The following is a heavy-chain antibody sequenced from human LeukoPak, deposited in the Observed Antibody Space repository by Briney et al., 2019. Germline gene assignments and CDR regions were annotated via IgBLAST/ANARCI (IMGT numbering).Heavy chain of an antibody. CDR2: ISYDGSNK. J-gene: IGHJ4*02. CDR1: GFTLSSYA. D-gene: IGHD3-3*01. Sequence: PGGSLRLSCAASGFTLSSYAMHWVRQAPGKGLEWVAVISYDGSNKYYADSVKGRFTISRDNSKNMLYLQMNSLRAEDTAVYYCARDQAITIFGVALDYWGQGTLVTVSS. CDR3: ARDQAITIFGVALDY. V-gene: IGHV3-30*01.